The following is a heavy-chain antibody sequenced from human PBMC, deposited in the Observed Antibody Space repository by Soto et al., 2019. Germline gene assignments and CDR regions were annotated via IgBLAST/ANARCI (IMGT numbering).Heavy chain of an antibody. CDR2: ISAYNGNT. V-gene: IGHV1-18*01. D-gene: IGHD3-16*02. Sequence: QVQLVQSGAEVKKPGASVKVSCKASGYTFTSYAINWVRQAPGQGLEWMGWISAYNGNTNYAQKLQGRVTMTTDTSTSTAYMELRSLRSEDTAVYYCARAGLLSGGVIGSLLDYWGQGTLVTVSS. CDR1: GYTFTSYA. J-gene: IGHJ4*02. CDR3: ARAGLLSGGVIGSLLDY.